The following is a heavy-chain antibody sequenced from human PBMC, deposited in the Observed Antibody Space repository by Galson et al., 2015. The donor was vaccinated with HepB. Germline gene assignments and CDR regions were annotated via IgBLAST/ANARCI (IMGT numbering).Heavy chain of an antibody. CDR2: IATYNGNI. D-gene: IGHD5/OR15-5a*01. V-gene: IGHV1-18*01. CDR3: ARNVSDKDAFDI. J-gene: IGHJ3*02. Sequence: SVKVSCKASGYTFTSYAINWVRQAPGQGLEWMGWIATYNGNIHSAQKLQGRATLTTDTSTSTAYMELRSLRSDDTAVYYCARNVSDKDAFDIWGQRTMVTVSS. CDR1: GYTFTSYA.